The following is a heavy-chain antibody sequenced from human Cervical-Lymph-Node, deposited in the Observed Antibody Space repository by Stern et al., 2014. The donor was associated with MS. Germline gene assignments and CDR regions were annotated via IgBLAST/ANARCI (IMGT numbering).Heavy chain of an antibody. CDR3: ARAWRSAWDAFDI. D-gene: IGHD1-1*01. V-gene: IGHV3-13*01. CDR1: GFTFSNYD. J-gene: IGHJ3*02. CDR2: ISTAGDT. Sequence: VQLVESGGGLVQPGGSLRLSCAASGFTFSNYDIHWVRQAPGNGLEWVSTISTAGDTYYLGSVKGRFTLSRENAKNSLYLQMKSLRVGDTAVYYCARAWRSAWDAFDIWGQGTMVTVSS.